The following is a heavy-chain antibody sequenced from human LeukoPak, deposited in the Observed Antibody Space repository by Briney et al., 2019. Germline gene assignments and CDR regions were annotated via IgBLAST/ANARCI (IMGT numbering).Heavy chain of an antibody. Sequence: SETLSLTCAVSGGSISSGGYSWSWIRQPPGKGLEWIGYIYHSGSTNYNPSLKSRVTISVDTSKNQFSLKLSSVTAADTAVYYCARRLPKYCSSTSCYAGAFDIWGQGTMVTVSS. V-gene: IGHV4-30-2*01. J-gene: IGHJ3*02. CDR1: GGSISSGGYS. D-gene: IGHD2-2*01. CDR2: IYHSGST. CDR3: ARRLPKYCSSTSCYAGAFDI.